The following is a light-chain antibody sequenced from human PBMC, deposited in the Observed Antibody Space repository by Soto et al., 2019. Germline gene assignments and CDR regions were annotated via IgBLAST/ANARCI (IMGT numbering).Light chain of an antibody. Sequence: DIQMNQYPSSLSASVGDRVTITCRASQSISSYLNWYQQKPGKAPKLLIYDASSLESGVPSRFSGSGSGTEFTLTISSLQPDDFATYYCQQFNSYSPGAFGQGTNVDI. J-gene: IGKJ1*01. CDR1: QSISSY. CDR2: DAS. CDR3: QQFNSYSPGA. V-gene: IGKV1-5*01.